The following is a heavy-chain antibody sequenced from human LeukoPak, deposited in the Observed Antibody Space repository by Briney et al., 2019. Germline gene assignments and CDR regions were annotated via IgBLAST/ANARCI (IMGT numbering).Heavy chain of an antibody. J-gene: IGHJ4*02. CDR3: ARSTFGVVIRFDY. D-gene: IGHD3-3*01. Sequence: PSETLSLTCTVSGGSISSYHWSWIRQPPGKGLEWIGYIYTSGSTNYNPSLKSRVTISVDTSKNQFSLKLSSVTAADTAVYYCARSTFGVVIRFDYWGQGTLVTVSS. V-gene: IGHV4-4*09. CDR2: IYTSGST. CDR1: GGSISSYH.